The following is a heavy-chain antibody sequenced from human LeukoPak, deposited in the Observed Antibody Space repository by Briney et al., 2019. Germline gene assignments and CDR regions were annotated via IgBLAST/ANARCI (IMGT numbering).Heavy chain of an antibody. CDR1: GFSFDDYG. J-gene: IGHJ4*02. V-gene: IGHV3-23*01. D-gene: IGHD2-21*01. CDR3: AKAPVTSCRGAYCYPFDS. CDR2: TSSSDAGT. Sequence: GGSLRLSCAASGFSFDDYGMSWVRQTPGKGLEWVAATSSSDAGTYHADSVRGRFTISRDNSKNTLYLQMNSLRAEDAAVYFCAKAPVTSCRGAYCYPFDSWGQGTLVTVSS.